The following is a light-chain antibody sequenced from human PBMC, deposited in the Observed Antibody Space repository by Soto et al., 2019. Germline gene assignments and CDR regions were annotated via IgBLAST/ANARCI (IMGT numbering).Light chain of an antibody. CDR3: QHYTSWPLT. Sequence: EIVMTQSPATLSVSPGERATLSCRASHSVSSRLAWYQQKPGQAPRLLIYGASTRATGLPARFSGSGSGTEVTLTISSLQSEDFAVYYCQHYTSWPLTFGGGTKVEIK. CDR1: HSVSSR. J-gene: IGKJ4*01. CDR2: GAS. V-gene: IGKV3-15*01.